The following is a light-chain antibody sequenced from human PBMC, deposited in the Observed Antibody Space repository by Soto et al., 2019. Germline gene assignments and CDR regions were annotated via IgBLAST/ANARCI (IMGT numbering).Light chain of an antibody. V-gene: IGLV2-14*03. CDR2: DVN. J-gene: IGLJ2*01. CDR1: SSDIGAYNF. CDR3: TSWTTSTTMI. Sequence: QSLPTPPSSVSWSPGQSITIPRPGTSSDIGAYNFVSWYQQHPGKAPKLMLYDVNIRPSGVSNRFSGSKSGNTASLTISGLQAEDEADYYCTSWTTSTTMIFGGGTKVTVL.